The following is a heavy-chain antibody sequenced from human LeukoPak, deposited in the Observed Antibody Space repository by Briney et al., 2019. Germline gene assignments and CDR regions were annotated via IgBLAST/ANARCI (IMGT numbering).Heavy chain of an antibody. J-gene: IGHJ4*02. CDR2: INQSGST. CDR1: GGSFSGYY. CDR3: ARGRAFFD. V-gene: IGHV4-34*01. D-gene: IGHD3-3*02. Sequence: PSETLSLTCAVYGGSFSGYYWNWIRQPPAKGLEWIGEINQSGSTNYNPSLKSRVTISFDTSKNQFSLKLSSVTAADTAVYYCARGRAFFDWGQGTLVTVSS.